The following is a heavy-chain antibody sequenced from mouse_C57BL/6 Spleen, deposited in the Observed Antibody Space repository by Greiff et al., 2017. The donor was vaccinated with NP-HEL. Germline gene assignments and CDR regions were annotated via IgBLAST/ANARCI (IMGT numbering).Heavy chain of an antibody. CDR2: IYPGDGDT. Sequence: VQLQQSGAELVKPGASVKISCKASGYAFSSYWMNWVKQRPGKGLEWIGQIYPGDGDTNYNGKFKGKATLTADKSSSTAYMQLSSLTSEDSAVYLCARSAITTVVAPYYFDYWGQGTTLTVSS. D-gene: IGHD1-1*01. CDR1: GYAFSSYW. CDR3: ARSAITTVVAPYYFDY. V-gene: IGHV1-80*01. J-gene: IGHJ2*01.